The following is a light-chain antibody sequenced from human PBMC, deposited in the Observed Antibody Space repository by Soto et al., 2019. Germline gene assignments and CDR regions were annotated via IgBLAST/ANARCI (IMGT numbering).Light chain of an antibody. CDR2: GAS. CDR3: QQYGSSPRP. Sequence: EIVLTQSPGTLSLSPGERATLSCRASQSVYSSQLAWYQQKPGQTPRVLIYGASLRATGVPDRFSGSGSGSYVTLTIDRLEPKDFAVYYCQQYGSSPRPFGQGTKVEIK. CDR1: QSVYSSQ. J-gene: IGKJ1*01. V-gene: IGKV3-20*01.